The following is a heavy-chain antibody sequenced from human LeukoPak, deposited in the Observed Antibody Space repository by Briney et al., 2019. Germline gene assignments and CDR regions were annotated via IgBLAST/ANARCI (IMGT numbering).Heavy chain of an antibody. CDR1: GFTFSDYY. J-gene: IGHJ5*02. Sequence: AGGSLRLSCAASGFTFSDYYMSWIRQAPGKGLEWVSYISSSGSTIYYADSVKGRFTISRDNAKNSLYLQMNSLRAEDTAVYYCARDGTNYYDSSGYPNWFDPWGQGTLVTVSS. V-gene: IGHV3-11*04. CDR3: ARDGTNYYDSSGYPNWFDP. CDR2: ISSSGSTI. D-gene: IGHD3-22*01.